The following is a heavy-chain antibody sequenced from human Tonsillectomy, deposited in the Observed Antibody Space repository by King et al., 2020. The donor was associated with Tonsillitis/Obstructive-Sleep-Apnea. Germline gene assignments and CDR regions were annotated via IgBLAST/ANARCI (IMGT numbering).Heavy chain of an antibody. Sequence: VQLVESGGDLVQPGGSLRLSCAASGFIVSSNFMSWVRQAPGKGLEWVSLIYSGDATYYADSVKGRFTISRDNSKNTLYLQMNSLRAADTAVYYCGNGGSWSFDFWGQGTLVTVSS. V-gene: IGHV3-66*01. J-gene: IGHJ4*02. CDR1: GFIVSSNF. CDR2: IYSGDAT. CDR3: GNGGSWSFDF. D-gene: IGHD3-16*01.